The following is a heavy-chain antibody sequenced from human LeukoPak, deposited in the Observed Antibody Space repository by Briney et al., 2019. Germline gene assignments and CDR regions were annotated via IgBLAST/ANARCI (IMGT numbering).Heavy chain of an antibody. V-gene: IGHV1-18*01. CDR2: ISAYNGNT. J-gene: IGHJ3*02. D-gene: IGHD1-1*01. Sequence: ASVKVSCKASGYTFTSYGISWVRQAPGQGFEWMGRISAYNGNTNYAQKLQGRVTMTTDTSTSTPYMELRSLRSDDTAVYYCAREPAYNWNDRDAFDIWGQGTMVTVSS. CDR3: AREPAYNWNDRDAFDI. CDR1: GYTFTSYG.